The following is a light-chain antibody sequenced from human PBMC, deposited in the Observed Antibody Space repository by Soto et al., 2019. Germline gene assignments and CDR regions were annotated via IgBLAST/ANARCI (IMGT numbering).Light chain of an antibody. CDR3: QQSFMLPRT. J-gene: IGKJ3*01. CDR1: QSVRSSV. V-gene: IGKV3-20*01. CDR2: EAS. Sequence: EIVLTQSPGTLSLSPGERATLSCRTSQSVRSSVLAWYQQRPGQAPRLLIYEASSRATGIPDRFSGSGSGTQFTLTISSLQPEDFATYYCQQSFMLPRTFGPGTKVDIK.